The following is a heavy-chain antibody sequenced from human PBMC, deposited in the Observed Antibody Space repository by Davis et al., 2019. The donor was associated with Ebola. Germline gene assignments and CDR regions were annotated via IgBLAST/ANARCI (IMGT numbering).Heavy chain of an antibody. CDR3: ARGSNIVATIIYYYYGMDV. D-gene: IGHD5-12*01. CDR1: GGSISSYY. Sequence: SETLSLTCTVSGGSISSYYWSWIRQPPGKGLEWIGYIYYSGSTNYNPSLKSRVTTSVDTSKNQFSLQLNSVTPEDTAVYYCARGSNIVATIIYYYYGMDVWGQGTTVTVSS. J-gene: IGHJ6*02. V-gene: IGHV4-59*12. CDR2: IYYSGST.